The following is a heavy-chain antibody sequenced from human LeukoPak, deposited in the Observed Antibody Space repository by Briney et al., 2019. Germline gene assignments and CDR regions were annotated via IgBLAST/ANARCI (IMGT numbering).Heavy chain of an antibody. J-gene: IGHJ4*02. D-gene: IGHD4-17*01. CDR2: ISYDGSNK. CDR3: ARDNSDYGFYFDY. Sequence: GGSLRLSCAASGFTFSSYAMHWVRQAPGKGLEWVAVISYDGSNKYYADSVKGRFTISRDNSKNTLYLQMNSLRAEDTAVYYCARDNSDYGFYFDYWGQGTLVTVPS. V-gene: IGHV3-30-3*01. CDR1: GFTFSSYA.